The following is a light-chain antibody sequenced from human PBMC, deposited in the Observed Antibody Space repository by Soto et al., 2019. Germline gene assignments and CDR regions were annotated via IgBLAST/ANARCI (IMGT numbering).Light chain of an antibody. Sequence: QPPSVSGAPGQRVTISCTGSSSNIGAGYDVHWYQQLPGTAPKLLIYGNSNRPSGVPDRFSGSKSGTSASLAITGLQAEDEADYYCQSYDSSLRGVFGTGTKLTVL. CDR2: GNS. CDR1: SSNIGAGYD. CDR3: QSYDSSLRGV. V-gene: IGLV1-40*01. J-gene: IGLJ1*01.